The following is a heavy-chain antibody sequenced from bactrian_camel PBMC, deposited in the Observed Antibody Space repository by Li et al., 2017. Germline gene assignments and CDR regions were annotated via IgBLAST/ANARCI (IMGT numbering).Heavy chain of an antibody. CDR2: ISRGGVT. Sequence: VQLVESGGGSVQSGGSLRLSCAASGATFCTIDMSWYRQAPGKEREGVAFISRGGVTSYADSVKGRFTISRDNAKDTLYLQMNNLKPEDTAIYYCAAANVPVVAIATMTRVLREMDFPDWGRGTQVTVS. CDR3: AAANVPVVAIATMTRVLREMDFPD. J-gene: IGHJ4*01. D-gene: IGHD3*01. V-gene: IGHV3S53*01. CDR1: GATFCTID.